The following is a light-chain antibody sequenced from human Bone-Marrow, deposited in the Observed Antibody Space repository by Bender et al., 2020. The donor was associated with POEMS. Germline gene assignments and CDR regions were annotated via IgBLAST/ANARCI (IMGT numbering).Light chain of an antibody. CDR1: KLEDKY. CDR3: QSYDNSLGGWV. CDR2: EDR. Sequence: SYELTQPPSVSVSPGQTASITCSGDKLEDKYACWYQQKPGQSPVVVIYEDRKRPSGISERFSGSNSGNTATLTITGTQAEDEGDYYCQSYDNSLGGWVFGGGTKLTVL. J-gene: IGLJ3*02. V-gene: IGLV3-1*01.